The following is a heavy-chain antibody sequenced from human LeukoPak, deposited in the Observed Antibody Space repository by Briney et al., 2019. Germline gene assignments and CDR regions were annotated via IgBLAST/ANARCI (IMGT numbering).Heavy chain of an antibody. CDR2: ISAYNGNT. Sequence: ASVRVSCKASGYTFTSYGISWVRQAPGQGPEWMGWISAYNGNTNYAQKLQDRVTMTTDTSTSTAYMELRSLRSDDTAVYYCARSLMGYPFDYWGQGTLVTVSS. CDR1: GYTFTSYG. V-gene: IGHV1-18*01. CDR3: ARSLMGYPFDY. J-gene: IGHJ4*02. D-gene: IGHD2-2*01.